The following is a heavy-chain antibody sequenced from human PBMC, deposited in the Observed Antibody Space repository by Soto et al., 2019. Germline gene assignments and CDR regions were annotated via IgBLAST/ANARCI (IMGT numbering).Heavy chain of an antibody. CDR3: ARQGEDYVWGSYRAFDY. Sequence: SCKGSGYSFTSYWIGWVRQMPGKGLEWMGIIYPGDSDTRYSPSFQGQVTISADKSISTAYLQWSSLKASDTAMYYCARQGEDYVWGSYRAFDYWGQGTLVTVSS. CDR1: GYSFTSYW. J-gene: IGHJ4*02. V-gene: IGHV5-51*01. D-gene: IGHD3-16*02. CDR2: IYPGDSDT.